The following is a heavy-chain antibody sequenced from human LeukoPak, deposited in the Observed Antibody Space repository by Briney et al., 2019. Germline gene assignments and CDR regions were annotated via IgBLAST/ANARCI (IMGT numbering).Heavy chain of an antibody. CDR1: GFTVSSNY. V-gene: IGHV3-53*01. Sequence: TGGSLRLSCAASGFTVSSNYMSWVRQAPGKGLEWVSVIYSGGATYYADSVKGRFTNSRDNSKNTLYLQMNSLRAEDTAVYYCARGGGSHYTQDCWGQGTLVTVSS. CDR3: ARGGGSHYTQDC. J-gene: IGHJ4*02. D-gene: IGHD1-26*01. CDR2: IYSGGAT.